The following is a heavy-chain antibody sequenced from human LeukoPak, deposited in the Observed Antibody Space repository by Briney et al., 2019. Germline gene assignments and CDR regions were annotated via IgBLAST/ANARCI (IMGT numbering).Heavy chain of an antibody. CDR2: INAGNGNT. CDR1: GYSFTSYA. D-gene: IGHD6-13*01. V-gene: IGHV1-3*01. J-gene: IGHJ4*02. CDR3: ARDRPGGSSLDY. Sequence: ASVKVSCKASGYSFTSYAMHWVRQAPGQRLKWMGWINAGNGNTKYSQKFQGRVTITRDTSASTAYMELSSLRSEDTAVYYCARDRPGGSSLDYWGQGTLVTVSS.